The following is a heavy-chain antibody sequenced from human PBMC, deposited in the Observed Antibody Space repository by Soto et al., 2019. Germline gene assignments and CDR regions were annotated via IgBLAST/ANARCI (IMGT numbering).Heavy chain of an antibody. CDR3: ARENPDCSGGSCYSNFDY. CDR1: GGSISSYY. CDR2: IYYSGST. V-gene: IGHV4-59*01. Sequence: TLSLTCTVSGGSISSYYWSWIRQPPGKGLEWIGYIYYSGSTNYNPSLKSRVTISVDTSKNQFSLKLSSVTAADTAVYYCARENPDCSGGSCYSNFDYWGQGTLVTVSS. J-gene: IGHJ4*02. D-gene: IGHD2-15*01.